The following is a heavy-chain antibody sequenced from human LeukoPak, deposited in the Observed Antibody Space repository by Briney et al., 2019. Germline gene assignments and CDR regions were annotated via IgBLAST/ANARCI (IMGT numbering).Heavy chain of an antibody. V-gene: IGHV1-18*01. Sequence: ASVKVSCKVSGYTLTELSMHWVRQAPGQGLEWMGWISAYNGNTNYAQKLQGRVTMTTDTSTSTAYMELRSLRSDDTAVYYCARDLFGVVASYYMDVWGKGTTVTVSS. CDR1: GYTLTELS. J-gene: IGHJ6*03. CDR3: ARDLFGVVASYYMDV. CDR2: ISAYNGNT. D-gene: IGHD3-22*01.